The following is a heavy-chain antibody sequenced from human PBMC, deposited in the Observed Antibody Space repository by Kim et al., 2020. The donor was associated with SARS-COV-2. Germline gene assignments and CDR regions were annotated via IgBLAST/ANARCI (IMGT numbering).Heavy chain of an antibody. V-gene: IGHV3-30*18. CDR2: ISYDGSNK. D-gene: IGHD3-22*01. J-gene: IGHJ3*02. CDR1: GFTFSSYG. CDR3: AKLEIVVVITTGEAFDI. Sequence: GGSLRLSCAASGFTFSSYGMHWVRQAPGKGLEWVAVISYDGSNKYYADSVKGRFTISRDNSKNTLYLQMNSLRAEDTAVYYCAKLEIVVVITTGEAFDIWGQGTMVTVSS.